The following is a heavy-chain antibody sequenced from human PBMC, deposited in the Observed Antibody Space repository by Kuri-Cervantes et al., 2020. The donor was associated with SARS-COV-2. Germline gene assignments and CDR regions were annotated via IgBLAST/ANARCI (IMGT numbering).Heavy chain of an antibody. Sequence: LRLSCAVSGKSVSSGNYSWRCIRQPPGKGLEWIGNINPSGTTYHTPSLKSRVTISVDTSKNQFSLKLSSVTAADTAVYYCARGGSMIVVRRYFDYWGQGTLVTVSS. V-gene: IGHV4-30-2*01. CDR2: INPSGTT. CDR1: GKSVSSGNYS. D-gene: IGHD3-22*01. J-gene: IGHJ4*02. CDR3: ARGGSMIVVRRYFDY.